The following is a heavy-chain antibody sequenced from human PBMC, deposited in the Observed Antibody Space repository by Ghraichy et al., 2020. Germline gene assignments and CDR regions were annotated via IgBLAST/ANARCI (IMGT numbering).Heavy chain of an antibody. CDR3: ASLVGATPDFDY. Sequence: GGSLRLSCAASGFTFSSYAMSWVRQAPRKGLEWVSAISGSGGSTYYADSVKGRFTISRDNSKNTLYLQMNSLRAEDTAVYYCASLVGATPDFDYWGQGTLVTVSS. CDR1: GFTFSSYA. V-gene: IGHV3-23*01. CDR2: ISGSGGST. D-gene: IGHD1-26*01. J-gene: IGHJ4*02.